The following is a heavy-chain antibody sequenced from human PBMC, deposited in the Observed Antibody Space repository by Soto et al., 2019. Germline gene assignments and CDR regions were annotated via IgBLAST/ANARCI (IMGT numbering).Heavy chain of an antibody. D-gene: IGHD2-15*01. V-gene: IGHV1-69*02. Sequence: QVQLVQSGAEVKKPGSSVKVSCKASVGTFSSYTISWVRQAPGQGLEWMGRIIPILGIANYAQKFQGRVTITADKSTSTAYTELSSLRSEDTAVYYCASHVQLGYCSGGSCRNWFDPWGQGTLVTVSS. CDR2: IIPILGIA. CDR3: ASHVQLGYCSGGSCRNWFDP. CDR1: VGTFSSYT. J-gene: IGHJ5*02.